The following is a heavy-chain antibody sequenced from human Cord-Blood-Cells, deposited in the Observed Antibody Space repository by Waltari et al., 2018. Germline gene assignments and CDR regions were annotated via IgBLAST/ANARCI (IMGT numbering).Heavy chain of an antibody. CDR3: ASTYCGGDCYSDY. D-gene: IGHD2-21*02. J-gene: IGHJ4*02. CDR2: INHRRST. Sequence: QVQLQQWGAGLLKPSETLSLTCAVYGGSFSGYYWSWIRQPPGKGLEWIGEINHRRSTNSNPSLKSRVTISVDTSKNQFSLKLSSVTAADTAVYYCASTYCGGDCYSDYWGQGTLVTVSS. CDR1: GGSFSGYY. V-gene: IGHV4-34*01.